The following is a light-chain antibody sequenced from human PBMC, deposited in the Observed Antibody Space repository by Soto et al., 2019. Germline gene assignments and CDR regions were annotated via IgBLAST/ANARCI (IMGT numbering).Light chain of an antibody. CDR2: DVS. V-gene: IGLV2-11*01. J-gene: IGLJ3*02. CDR1: SSDVGGYNY. CDR3: CSYAGSYTWV. Sequence: QSVLTQPRSVSGSPGQSVTISCTGTSSDVGGYNYVSWYQQHPDKAPKLVIYDVSKRPSGVPDRFSGSKSGNTASLTISGLQAEDEADYYCCSYAGSYTWVFGGGTKVTVL.